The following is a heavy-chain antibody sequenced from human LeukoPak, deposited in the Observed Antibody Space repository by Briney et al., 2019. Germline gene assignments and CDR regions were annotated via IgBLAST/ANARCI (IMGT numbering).Heavy chain of an antibody. J-gene: IGHJ6*03. CDR2: IYSSGST. V-gene: IGHV4-4*07. CDR3: ARVVVFGVVSSDYYYYYMDV. D-gene: IGHD3-3*01. Sequence: PSETQSLTCTVSGGSISGYYWSWIRQPAGKGLEWIGRIYSSGSTNYNPSLKSRATMSVDTSKNQFSLKLSSVTAADTAVYYCARVVVFGVVSSDYYYYYMDVWGKGTTVTVSS. CDR1: GGSISGYY.